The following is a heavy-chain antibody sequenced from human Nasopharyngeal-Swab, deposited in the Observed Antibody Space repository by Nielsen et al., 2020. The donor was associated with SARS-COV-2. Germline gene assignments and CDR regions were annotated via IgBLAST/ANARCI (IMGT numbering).Heavy chain of an antibody. J-gene: IGHJ5*02. D-gene: IGHD6-19*01. Sequence: ASVKVSCKASGYTFTSYYMHWVRQAPGQGLEWMGWMNPNSGNTGYAQKFQGRVTMTRNTSISTAYMELSSLRSEDTAVYYCARAYPARQYSSGWSYNWFDPWGQGTLVTVSS. V-gene: IGHV1-8*02. CDR3: ARAYPARQYSSGWSYNWFDP. CDR1: GYTFTSYY. CDR2: MNPNSGNT.